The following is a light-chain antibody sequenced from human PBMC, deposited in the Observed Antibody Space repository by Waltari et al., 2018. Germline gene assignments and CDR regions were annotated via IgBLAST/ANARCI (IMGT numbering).Light chain of an antibody. Sequence: QLVLTQSPSASASLGASVKLTCTLSSGHSSNVIAWLQQRPEKGPRYLMKVNSDGSHSKGDEIPDRVSGSGSGAERYLAISGLQSEDEGDYYCQTGGHGTWVFGGGTKLTVL. J-gene: IGLJ3*02. CDR3: QTGGHGTWV. CDR1: SGHSSNV. V-gene: IGLV4-69*01. CDR2: VNSDGSH.